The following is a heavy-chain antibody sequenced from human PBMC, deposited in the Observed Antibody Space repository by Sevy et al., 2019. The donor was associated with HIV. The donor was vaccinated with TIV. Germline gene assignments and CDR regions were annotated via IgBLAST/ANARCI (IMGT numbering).Heavy chain of an antibody. J-gene: IGHJ3*02. CDR1: GFTFSSYP. V-gene: IGHV3-21*01. CDR2: ISGLSNYI. CDR3: ARAVPATDAFDI. Sequence: GGSLRLSCAASGFTFSSYPMHWVRQAPGKGLEWVSSISGLSNYIYYADSVKGRFSISRDNTKNSVYLQMNSLRGEDTAVFYCARAVPATDAFDIWGQGHWSPSPQ. D-gene: IGHD6-19*01.